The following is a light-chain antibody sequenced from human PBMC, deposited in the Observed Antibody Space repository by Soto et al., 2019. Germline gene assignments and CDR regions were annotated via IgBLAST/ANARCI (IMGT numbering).Light chain of an antibody. J-gene: IGKJ3*01. V-gene: IGKV3-15*01. CDR3: QHYRNWPPT. Sequence: EMVMTQSPATLSVSPGERVTLSCRASESVHRNLAWYLQKPGKGPSLLFYYASTRATGVPDMFHGSGSGTEFTLTLGSLQSEDFGVYHCQHYRNWPPTFGAGTKVEIK. CDR2: YAS. CDR1: ESVHRN.